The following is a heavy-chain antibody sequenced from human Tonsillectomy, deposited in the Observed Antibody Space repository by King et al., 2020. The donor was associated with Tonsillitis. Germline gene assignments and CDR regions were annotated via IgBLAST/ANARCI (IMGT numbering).Heavy chain of an antibody. CDR3: ASGRIAAADTGLFDY. D-gene: IGHD6-25*01. V-gene: IGHV1-2*04. CDR1: GYTFTDYY. CDR2: INPNSGGT. Sequence: QLVQSGTEVKKPGASVKVSCKASGYTFTDYYMHWVRQAPGQGLEWMGWINPNSGGTNYAQKFQGWVTMTRDTSISPAYMELSRLASDDTAVYFCASGRIAAADTGLFDYWGQGTLVIVSS. J-gene: IGHJ4*02.